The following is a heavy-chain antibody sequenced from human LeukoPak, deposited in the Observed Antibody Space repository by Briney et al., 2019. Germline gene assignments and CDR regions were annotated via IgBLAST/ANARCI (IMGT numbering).Heavy chain of an antibody. J-gene: IGHJ6*02. CDR2: ISYDGSNK. CDR1: GFTFSSYA. D-gene: IGHD3-3*01. Sequence: PGGSLRLSCAASGFTFSSYAIHWVRQAPGKGLEWVAVISYDGSNKYYADSVKGRFTISRDNSKNTLYLQMNSLRAEDTAVYYCARSERKRFLEWSLDYYYGMDVWGQGTTVTVS. V-gene: IGHV3-30-3*01. CDR3: ARSERKRFLEWSLDYYYGMDV.